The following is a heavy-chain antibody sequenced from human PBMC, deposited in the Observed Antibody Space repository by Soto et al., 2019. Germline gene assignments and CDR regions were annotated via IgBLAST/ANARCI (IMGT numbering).Heavy chain of an antibody. V-gene: IGHV3-23*01. Sequence: EVQVLESGGGLVQPGGSLRLSCEGSGFTVSSHAMTWIRQAPGKGPEWVSTVTADGGTYYADSVKGRFAMSRDTSENTRYLQMNRRGAEDTAAYYCAPHVSCSGGSCQYDAFAIRGQGTMVTVSS. CDR2: VTADGGT. J-gene: IGHJ3*02. D-gene: IGHD2-15*01. CDR1: GFTVSSHA. CDR3: APHVSCSGGSCQYDAFAI.